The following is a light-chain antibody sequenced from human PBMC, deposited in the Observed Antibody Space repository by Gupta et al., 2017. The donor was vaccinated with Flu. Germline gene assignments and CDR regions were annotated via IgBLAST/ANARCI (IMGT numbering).Light chain of an antibody. CDR1: QSVSSSY. CDR2: GAS. Sequence: TLSCRASQSVSSSYLAWYQQKPGQAPRLLIYGASSRATGIPDRFSGSGYGTDFTLTISRREPEDFAVYYCQQYGSSPPWTFGQGTKVEIK. CDR3: QQYGSSPPWT. J-gene: IGKJ1*01. V-gene: IGKV3-20*01.